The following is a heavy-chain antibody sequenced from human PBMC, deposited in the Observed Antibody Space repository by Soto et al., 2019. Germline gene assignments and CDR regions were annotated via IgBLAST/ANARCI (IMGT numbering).Heavy chain of an antibody. V-gene: IGHV4-31*03. CDR1: GGSISSGGYY. CDR2: IYYSGST. Sequence: SETLSLTCTVSGGSISSGGYYWSWIRQHPGKGLEWIGYIYYSGSTYYNPSLKSRVTISVDTSKNQFSLKLSSVTAADTAVYYCARWIAAAGNRLDYWGQGTLVTVSS. CDR3: ARWIAAAGNRLDY. D-gene: IGHD6-13*01. J-gene: IGHJ4*02.